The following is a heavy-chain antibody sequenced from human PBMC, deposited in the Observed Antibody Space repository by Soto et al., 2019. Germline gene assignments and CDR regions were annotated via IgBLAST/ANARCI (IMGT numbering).Heavy chain of an antibody. CDR2: IYYSKIT. D-gene: IGHD3-16*01. CDR3: ARADVRRYFRMDV. V-gene: IGHV4-30-4*01. CDR1: GGSISNADFY. J-gene: IGHJ6*02. Sequence: SETLCLTCTVSGGSISNADFYWSWLRQPPGKGLEWIGYIYYSKITFYSPSLKGRVFISIDTSKNQFSLKLSSVTAADTAVYYWARADVRRYFRMDVGGQVTTVTVSS.